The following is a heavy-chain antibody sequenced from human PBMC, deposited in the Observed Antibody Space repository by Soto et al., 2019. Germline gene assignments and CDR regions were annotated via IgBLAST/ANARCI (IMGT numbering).Heavy chain of an antibody. J-gene: IGHJ4*02. CDR2: MNPNSGNT. CDR1: GYTFTSYD. D-gene: IGHD3-3*01. CDR3: AARGITIFGVVTDFDY. V-gene: IGHV1-8*01. Sequence: VASVKVSCKASGYTFTSYDINWVRQATGQGLEWMGWMNPNSGNTGYAQKFQGRVTMTRNTSISTAYMELSSLRSEDTAVYYCAARGITIFGVVTDFDYWGQGTLVTVSS.